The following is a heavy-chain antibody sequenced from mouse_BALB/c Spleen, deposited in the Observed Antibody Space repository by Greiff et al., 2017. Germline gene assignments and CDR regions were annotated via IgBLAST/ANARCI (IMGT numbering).Heavy chain of an antibody. Sequence: DVKLVESGPSLVKPSQTLSLTCSVTGDSITSGYWNWIRKFPGNKLEYMGYISYSGSTYYNPSLKSRISITRDTSKNQYYLQLNSVTTEDTATYYCARWEVQDYAMDYWGQGTSVTVSS. CDR3: ARWEVQDYAMDY. J-gene: IGHJ4*01. CDR1: GDSITSGY. V-gene: IGHV3-8*02. CDR2: ISYSGST. D-gene: IGHD2-14*01.